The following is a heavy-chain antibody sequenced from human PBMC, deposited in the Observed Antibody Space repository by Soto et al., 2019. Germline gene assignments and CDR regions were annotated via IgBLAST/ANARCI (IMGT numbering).Heavy chain of an antibody. CDR2: IYYSGST. V-gene: IGHV4-61*01. Sequence: QVQLQESGPGLVKPSETLSLTCTVSGGSVSSGSYYWSWIRQPPGKGLEWIGYIYYSGSTNYNPSLKRRATRSVATSKNQVSLKLSSVTAADTAVYYCARVSIAVATVFFDPWGQGTLVTVSS. D-gene: IGHD6-19*01. CDR3: ARVSIAVATVFFDP. J-gene: IGHJ5*02. CDR1: GGSVSSGSYY.